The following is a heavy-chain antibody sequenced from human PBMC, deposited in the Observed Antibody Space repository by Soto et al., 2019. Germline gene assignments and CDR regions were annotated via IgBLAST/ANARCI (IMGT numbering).Heavy chain of an antibody. V-gene: IGHV4-31*03. Sequence: SETLSLTCTVSGGSISSGGYYWSWIRQHPGKGLEWIGYIYYSGSTYYNPSLKSRVTISVDTSKNQFSLKLSSVTAADTAVYYCARDRSSSSLGFDYFDYWGQGTLVTVSS. CDR1: GGSISSGGYY. J-gene: IGHJ4*02. CDR2: IYYSGST. CDR3: ARDRSSSSLGFDYFDY. D-gene: IGHD6-6*01.